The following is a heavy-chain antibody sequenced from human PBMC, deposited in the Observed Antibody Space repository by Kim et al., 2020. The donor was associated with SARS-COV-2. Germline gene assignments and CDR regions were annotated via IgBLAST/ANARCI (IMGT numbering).Heavy chain of an antibody. Sequence: GGSLRLSCAASGFSFSSDCMSWVRQAPGKGLEWVANIKQDGSEKYYVDSVKGRFTISRDNAKNSLYLQMNSLRAEDTAVYYCAREGYSSSWFEYWGQGTL. CDR2: IKQDGSEK. D-gene: IGHD6-13*01. CDR1: GFSFSSDC. V-gene: IGHV3-7*01. J-gene: IGHJ4*02. CDR3: AREGYSSSWFEY.